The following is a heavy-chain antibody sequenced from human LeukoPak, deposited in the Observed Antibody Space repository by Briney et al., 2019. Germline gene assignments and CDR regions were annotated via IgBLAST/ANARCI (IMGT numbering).Heavy chain of an antibody. Sequence: GGSLRLSCAASGFIFSRYGMSWVRQAPGKGLEWVSAISGSGGTTYYADSVKGRFTISRDNSKNTLYLQITSLRTEDTGVYYCAKDHLPGIVVADRDYWGQGTLVTVSS. J-gene: IGHJ4*02. D-gene: IGHD6-19*01. CDR1: GFIFSRYG. CDR2: ISGSGGTT. V-gene: IGHV3-23*01. CDR3: AKDHLPGIVVADRDY.